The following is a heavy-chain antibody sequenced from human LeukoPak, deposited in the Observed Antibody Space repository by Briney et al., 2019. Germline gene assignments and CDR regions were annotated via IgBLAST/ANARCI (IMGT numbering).Heavy chain of an antibody. Sequence: GASVKVSCKASGYTFTSYAMNWVGQAPGQGLEWMGWINTNTGDPTYAQGFTERFVFSLDTSVSTAYLQISSLKAVDTAVYYCARISLGYCSSTSCSHSDYWGQGTLVTVSS. CDR2: INTNTGDP. D-gene: IGHD2-2*01. J-gene: IGHJ4*02. V-gene: IGHV7-4-1*02. CDR3: ARISLGYCSSTSCSHSDY. CDR1: GYTFTSYA.